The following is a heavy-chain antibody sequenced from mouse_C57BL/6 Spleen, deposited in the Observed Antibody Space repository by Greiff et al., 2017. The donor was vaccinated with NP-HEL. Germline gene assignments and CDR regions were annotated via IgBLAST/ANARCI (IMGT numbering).Heavy chain of an antibody. CDR1: GYAFSSSW. Sequence: VQLQESGPELVKPGASVKISCKASGYAFSSSWMNWVKQRPGKGLEWIGRIYPGDGDTNYNGKFKGKATLTADKSSSTAYMQLSNLTSEDCAVYFCARGAPRDYFDYWGQGTTLTVSS. V-gene: IGHV1-82*01. CDR2: IYPGDGDT. CDR3: ARGAPRDYFDY. D-gene: IGHD3-1*01. J-gene: IGHJ2*01.